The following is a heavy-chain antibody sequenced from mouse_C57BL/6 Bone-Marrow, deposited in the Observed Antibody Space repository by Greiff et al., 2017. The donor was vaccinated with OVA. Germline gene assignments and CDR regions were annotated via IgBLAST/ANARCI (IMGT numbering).Heavy chain of an antibody. CDR3: VREAGTGDYYAMDY. V-gene: IGHV10-3*01. CDR1: GFTFNTYA. Sequence: EVQRVESGGGLVQPKGSLKLSCAASGFTFNTYAMHWVRQAPGKGLEWVARIRSKSSNYATYYADSVKDRFTISRDDSQSMLYLQMNNLKTEDTAMYYCVREAGTGDYYAMDYWGQGTSVTVSS. J-gene: IGHJ4*01. CDR2: IRSKSSNYAT. D-gene: IGHD2-14*01.